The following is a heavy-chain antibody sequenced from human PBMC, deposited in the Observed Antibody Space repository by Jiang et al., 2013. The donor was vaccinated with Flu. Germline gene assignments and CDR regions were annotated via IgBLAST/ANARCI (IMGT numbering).Heavy chain of an antibody. J-gene: IGHJ4*02. Sequence: GLVKPSETLSLTCTVSGGSISSSSYYWGWIRQPPGKGLEWIGSIYYSGSTYYNPSLKSRVTISVDTSKNQFSLKLSSVTAADTAVYFCATEWFYDGGAYFEHWGQGNLVTVSS. D-gene: IGHD2/OR15-2a*01. CDR3: ATEWFYDGGAYFEH. CDR2: IYYSGST. CDR1: GGSISSSSYY. V-gene: IGHV4-39*02.